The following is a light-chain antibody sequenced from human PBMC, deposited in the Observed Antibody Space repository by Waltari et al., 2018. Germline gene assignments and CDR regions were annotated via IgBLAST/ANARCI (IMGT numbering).Light chain of an antibody. V-gene: IGLV2-14*01. CDR3: SSYTSSSTSV. J-gene: IGLJ2*01. CDR2: DVS. CDR1: SSDVGGYNY. Sequence: QSALTQPASVSGSPGQSITISCTGTSSDVGGYNYVSWYQQHPGKAPKLMIYDVSKRPSGVSNRFSGSKSGNMASLTISGLQAEDEADYYCSSYTSSSTSVFGGGTKLTVL.